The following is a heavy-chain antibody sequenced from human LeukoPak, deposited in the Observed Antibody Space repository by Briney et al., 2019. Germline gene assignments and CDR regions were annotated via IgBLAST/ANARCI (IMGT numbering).Heavy chain of an antibody. Sequence: SETLSLTCAVYGGSFSGYYWSWIRQPPGKGLEWIGEINHSGSTNYNPSLKSRVTISVDTSKNQFSLKLSSVTAADTAVYYCARVSYYYDSSGYYDHNWFDPWGQGTLVTVSS. V-gene: IGHV4-34*01. CDR1: GGSFSGYY. D-gene: IGHD3-22*01. J-gene: IGHJ5*02. CDR3: ARVSYYYDSSGYYDHNWFDP. CDR2: INHSGST.